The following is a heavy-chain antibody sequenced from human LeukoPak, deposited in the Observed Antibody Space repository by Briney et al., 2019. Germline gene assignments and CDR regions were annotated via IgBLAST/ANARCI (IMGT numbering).Heavy chain of an antibody. Sequence: GGSLRLSCAASGFTFSNAWMSWVRQAPGKGLEWVGRIKSKTDGGTTDYAAPVKGRFTISRDDSKNTLYLQMNSLKTEDTAVYYCTTELLLWFGEHWLDYWGQGTLVTVSS. J-gene: IGHJ4*02. V-gene: IGHV3-15*01. CDR3: TTELLLWFGEHWLDY. CDR2: IKSKTDGGTT. D-gene: IGHD3-10*01. CDR1: GFTFSNAW.